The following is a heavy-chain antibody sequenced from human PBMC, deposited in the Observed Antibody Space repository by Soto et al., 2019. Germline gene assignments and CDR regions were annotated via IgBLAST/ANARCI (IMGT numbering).Heavy chain of an antibody. D-gene: IGHD3-3*01. CDR1: GGSISSSSYY. V-gene: IGHV4-61*05. CDR3: ARANSSGYYYRYFDY. Sequence: SETLSLTCTVSGGSISSSSYYWGWIRQPPGKGLEWIGYIYYSGSTNYNPSLKSRVTISVDTSKNQFSLKLSSVTAADTAVYYCARANSSGYYYRYFDYWGQGTLVTVSS. CDR2: IYYSGST. J-gene: IGHJ4*02.